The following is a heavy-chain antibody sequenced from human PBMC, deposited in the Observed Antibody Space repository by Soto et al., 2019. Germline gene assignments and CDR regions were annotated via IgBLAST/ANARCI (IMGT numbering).Heavy chain of an antibody. Sequence: SETLSLTCTVSGGSISSSSYYWGWIRQPPGKGLEWIGSIYYSGSTYYNPSLKSRVTISVDTSKNQFSLKLSSVTAADTAVYYCARVVLWRGLGYCSGGSCYGVFDYWGQGTLVTVSS. CDR2: IYYSGST. D-gene: IGHD2-15*01. V-gene: IGHV4-39*07. CDR3: ARVVLWRGLGYCSGGSCYGVFDY. CDR1: GGSISSSSYY. J-gene: IGHJ4*02.